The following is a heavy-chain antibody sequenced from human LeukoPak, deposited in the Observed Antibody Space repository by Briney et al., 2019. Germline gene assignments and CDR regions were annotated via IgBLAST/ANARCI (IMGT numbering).Heavy chain of an antibody. D-gene: IGHD5-18*01. CDR2: INPNSGGT. J-gene: IGHJ4*02. Sequence: GASVKVSCKASGYTFTGYYMHWVRQAPGQGLDWMGRINPNSGGTNYAQKFQGRVTTTRDTSISTAYMELSRLRSDDTAVYYCAVVDTSMVTVDYWGQGTLVTVSS. CDR1: GYTFTGYY. V-gene: IGHV1-2*06. CDR3: AVVDTSMVTVDY.